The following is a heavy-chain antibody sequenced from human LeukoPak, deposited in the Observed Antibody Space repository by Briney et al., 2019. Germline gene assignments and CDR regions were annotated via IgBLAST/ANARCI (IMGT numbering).Heavy chain of an antibody. J-gene: IGHJ4*02. V-gene: IGHV1-46*01. D-gene: IGHD2-2*01. CDR1: GYTFTSYY. Sequence: ASVKVSCKASGYTFTSYYMHWVRQAPGRGLEWMGIINPSGGSTSYAQKFQGRVTMTRDTSTSTVYMELSSLRSEDTAVYYCARDLPTLGYCSSTSCESYWGQGTLVTVSS. CDR2: INPSGGST. CDR3: ARDLPTLGYCSSTSCESY.